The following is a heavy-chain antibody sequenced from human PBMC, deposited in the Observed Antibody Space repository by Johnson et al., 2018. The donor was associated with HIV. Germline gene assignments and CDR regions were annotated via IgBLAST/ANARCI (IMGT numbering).Heavy chain of an antibody. D-gene: IGHD6-6*01. Sequence: VLLVESGGGLVQPGGSLRLSCAASGFTFITYAMSWVRQAPGKGLEWVSSVSGSGASTYYADSVKGRFTISRDNSKKTLYLQMHSLRAEDTAVYYCAKWGLAPRGGSPFDIWGQGTMVTVSS. V-gene: IGHV3-23*04. CDR1: GFTFITYA. J-gene: IGHJ3*02. CDR3: AKWGLAPRGGSPFDI. CDR2: VSGSGAST.